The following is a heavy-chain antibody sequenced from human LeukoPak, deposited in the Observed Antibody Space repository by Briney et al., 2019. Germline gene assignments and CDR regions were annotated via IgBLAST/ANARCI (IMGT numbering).Heavy chain of an antibody. V-gene: IGHV4-59*01. Sequence: PSETLSLTCTVSGGSISNYYWSWIRQPPGKGLEWIGYIYYSGSTNHNPSLKSRVTISVDTSKNQFSLKLSSVTAADTAVYYCARAGQFTAARPITFDYWGQGTLVTVSS. CDR1: GGSISNYY. D-gene: IGHD6-6*01. J-gene: IGHJ4*02. CDR2: IYYSGST. CDR3: ARAGQFTAARPITFDY.